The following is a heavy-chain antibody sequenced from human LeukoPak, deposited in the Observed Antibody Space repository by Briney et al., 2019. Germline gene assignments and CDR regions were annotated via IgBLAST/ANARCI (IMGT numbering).Heavy chain of an antibody. J-gene: IGHJ4*02. CDR1: GGSISSYY. D-gene: IGHD2-15*01. CDR2: IYYSGST. CDR3: ARQCCSGVSRYYFDY. Sequence: SETLSLTCTVSGGSISSYYWSWIRQPPGKGLEWIGYIYYSGSTNYNPSLKSRVTISVDTSKNQFSLRLRSVTAADTAVYSCARQCCSGVSRYYFDYWGQGTLVTVSS. V-gene: IGHV4-59*08.